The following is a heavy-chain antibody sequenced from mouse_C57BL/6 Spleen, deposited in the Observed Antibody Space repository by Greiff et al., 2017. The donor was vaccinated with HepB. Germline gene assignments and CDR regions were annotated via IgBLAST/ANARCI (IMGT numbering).Heavy chain of an antibody. D-gene: IGHD2-12*01. CDR1: GYTFTSYT. J-gene: IGHJ2*01. CDR2: INPSSGYI. V-gene: IGHV1-4*01. CDR3: ARYYNVQLFDY. Sequence: QVQLQQSGAELARPGASVKMSCKASGYTFTSYTMHWVKQRPGQGLEWIGYINPSSGYIKYNQKFKDKATLTADKSSSTAYMQLSSLTSEDSAVYYCARYYNVQLFDYWGQGTTLTVSS.